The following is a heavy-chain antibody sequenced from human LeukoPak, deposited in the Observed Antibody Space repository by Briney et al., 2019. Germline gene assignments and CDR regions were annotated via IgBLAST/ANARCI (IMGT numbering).Heavy chain of an antibody. J-gene: IGHJ4*02. D-gene: IGHD4-17*01. Sequence: SETLSLTCAVYGGSFSGYYWSWIRQPPGKGLEWIGEINHSGSTNYNPSLKSRVTISVDTSKNQFSLKLSSVTAADTAVYYCVRHTGLTTYDYWGQGTLVTVSS. CDR1: GGSFSGYY. V-gene: IGHV4-34*01. CDR3: VRHTGLTTYDY. CDR2: INHSGST.